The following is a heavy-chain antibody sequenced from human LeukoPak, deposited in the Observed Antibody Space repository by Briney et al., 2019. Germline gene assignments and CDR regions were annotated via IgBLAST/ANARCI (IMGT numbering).Heavy chain of an antibody. CDR2: IYSGGST. J-gene: IGHJ4*02. CDR3: ARAPEWLIFDY. V-gene: IGHV3-53*04. D-gene: IGHD6-19*01. CDR1: GFSVSSNY. Sequence: GGSLRLSCAAYGFSVSSNYMSWVRQAPGKGLEWVSVIYSGGSTYYADSVKGRFTISRHNSKNTLYLQMNSLRAEDTAVYYCARAPEWLIFDYWGQGTLVTVSS.